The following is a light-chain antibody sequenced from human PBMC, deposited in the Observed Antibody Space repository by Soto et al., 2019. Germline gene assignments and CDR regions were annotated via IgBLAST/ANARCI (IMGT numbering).Light chain of an antibody. J-gene: IGLJ1*01. CDR3: SSYTTSNTRQIV. CDR2: DVS. CDR1: SSDVVGYNY. Sequence: SVLTQPASVSGSPGKSITISCTGTSSDVVGYNYVSWYQHHPGKAPKLIIYDVSNRPSGVSIRFSASKSDNTASLTISGLQPEDEADYHCSSYTTSNTRQIVFGTGTKVTVL. V-gene: IGLV2-14*03.